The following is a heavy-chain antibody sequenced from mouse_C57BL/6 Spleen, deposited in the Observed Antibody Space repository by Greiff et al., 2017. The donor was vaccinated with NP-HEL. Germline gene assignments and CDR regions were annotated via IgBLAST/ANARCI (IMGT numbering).Heavy chain of an antibody. CDR1: GYTFTSYW. J-gene: IGHJ2*01. D-gene: IGHD1-1*01. Sequence: VQLQQPGAELVRPGSSVKLSCKASGYTFTSYWMHWVKQRPIQGLDWIGNIDPSDSETHYNQKFKDKATLTVDKSSSTAYMQLSSLTSEDSAVYYCARVGNYYGSSYCFDYWGQGTTLTVSS. CDR3: ARVGNYYGSSYCFDY. V-gene: IGHV1-52*01. CDR2: IDPSDSET.